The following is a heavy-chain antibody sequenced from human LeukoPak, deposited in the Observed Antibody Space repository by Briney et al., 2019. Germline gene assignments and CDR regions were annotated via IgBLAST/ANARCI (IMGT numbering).Heavy chain of an antibody. CDR1: GFTFSSYG. J-gene: IGHJ6*04. D-gene: IGHD2-2*02. Sequence: PGGSLRLSCAASGFTFSSYGMSWVRQAPGKGLEWVSAISGSGGSTYYADSVKGRFTISRDNAKNSVYLEMRGLRVEDTALYYCAKGRCGTTSCYRADGYLDVWAKGPRSPSPQ. CDR3: AKGRCGTTSCYRADGYLDV. V-gene: IGHV3-23*01. CDR2: ISGSGGST.